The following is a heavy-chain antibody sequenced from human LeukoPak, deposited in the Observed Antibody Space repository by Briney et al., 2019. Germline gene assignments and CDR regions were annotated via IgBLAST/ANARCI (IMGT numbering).Heavy chain of an antibody. V-gene: IGHV4-4*07. D-gene: IGHD4-17*01. CDR3: ARDYFDYGDYVGSWAFDI. CDR1: GVSISSYN. CDR2: IYTSEST. J-gene: IGHJ3*02. Sequence: PSEILSLTCTVSGVSISSYNWSWIRPPAGKGLEWIGRIYTSESTNYNPSLKSRVTMSVDTSKNQFSLKLSSVTAADTAVYYCARDYFDYGDYVGSWAFDIWGQGTMVTVS.